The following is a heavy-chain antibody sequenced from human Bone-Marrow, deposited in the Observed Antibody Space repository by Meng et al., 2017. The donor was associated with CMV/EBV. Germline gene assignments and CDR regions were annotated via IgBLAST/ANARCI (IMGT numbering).Heavy chain of an antibody. Sequence: GESLKISWAASGFTFSSYAMSWVRQTPGKGLEWVSVTYSGDSGTYYADSVKGRFTISRDNSKYTLYLQMTSLRAEDKAVFYCGKDGLTIFGVAGDYWGQGTLVTVS. V-gene: IGHV3-23*03. J-gene: IGHJ4*02. CDR1: GFTFSSYA. CDR2: TYSGDSGT. D-gene: IGHD3-3*01. CDR3: GKDGLTIFGVAGDY.